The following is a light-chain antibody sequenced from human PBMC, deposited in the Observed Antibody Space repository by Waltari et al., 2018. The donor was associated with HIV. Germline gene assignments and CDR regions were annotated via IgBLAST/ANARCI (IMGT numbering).Light chain of an antibody. CDR3: HQYYIPPYT. Sequence: DVVTTQSPDSLSLSLGERATINCKSSQNVVIRTKKRDYHYLAWYQHKPGQPPKLLFYCASGRESGVPDRFSASGSGTDFSLTISSLQAEDVAVYYCHQYYIPPYTFGPGTKVDI. V-gene: IGKV4-1*01. CDR1: QNVVIRTKKRDY. J-gene: IGKJ3*01. CDR2: CAS.